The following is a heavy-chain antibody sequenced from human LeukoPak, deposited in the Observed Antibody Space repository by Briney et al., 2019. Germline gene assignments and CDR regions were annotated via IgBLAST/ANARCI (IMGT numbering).Heavy chain of an antibody. CDR3: AKDRATVPTLFDY. Sequence: GGSLRLSCAASGFTFSSYEMNWVRQAPGKGLEWVSSISGGGGTTFYADSVKGRFAISRDNSKDTLYLQMNSLRAEDTSIYYCAKDRATVPTLFDYWGQGTLVTVSS. CDR1: GFTFSSYE. V-gene: IGHV3-23*01. J-gene: IGHJ4*02. CDR2: ISGGGGTT. D-gene: IGHD4-17*01.